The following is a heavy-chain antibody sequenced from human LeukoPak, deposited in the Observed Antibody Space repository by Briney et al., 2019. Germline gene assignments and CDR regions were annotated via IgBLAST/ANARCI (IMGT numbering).Heavy chain of an antibody. V-gene: IGHV3-7*01. CDR3: ATSRFYLES. Sequence: GGSLRLSCAASGLTFSSYWMSWVRQAPEKGLEWVAKIKPDGSEIYHVDSVQGRFTISRGNAQNSLYLQMNSLRAEDTAVYYCATSRFYLESWGQGTLVTVSS. J-gene: IGHJ4*02. CDR2: IKPDGSEI. CDR1: GLTFSSYW.